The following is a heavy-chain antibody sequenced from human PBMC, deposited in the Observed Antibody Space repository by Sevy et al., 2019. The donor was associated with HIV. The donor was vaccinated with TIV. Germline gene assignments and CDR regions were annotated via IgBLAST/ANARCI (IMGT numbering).Heavy chain of an antibody. CDR1: GYNFNTYG. CDR3: ARDSYYYDMHSSYRPPDY. J-gene: IGHJ4*02. CDR2: IGVNNGKT. Sequence: ASVKVSCKASGYNFNTYGITWVRQAPGQGLEWMGWIGVNNGKTNYAARLQARISMTADTSTSTVYMELRTLTSDDTAMYFCARDSYYYDMHSSYRPPDYWGQGTLVTVSS. D-gene: IGHD3-22*01. V-gene: IGHV1-18*01.